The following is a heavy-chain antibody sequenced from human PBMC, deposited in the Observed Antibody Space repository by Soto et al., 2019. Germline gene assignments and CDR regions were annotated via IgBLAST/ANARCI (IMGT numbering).Heavy chain of an antibody. V-gene: IGHV3-23*01. CDR3: AKNQWGNVFDI. J-gene: IGHJ3*02. CDR1: GFAFSTYD. Sequence: EVQLLESGGGLVQPGGSLRLSCAASGFAFSTYDMTWVRQAPGKGLEWVSTISNSGATPYYADSVRGRFTMSRDNSKNTLHLQMNSLRAEDTALYYCAKNQWGNVFDIWGQGTMLTVSS. CDR2: ISNSGATP. D-gene: IGHD3-16*01.